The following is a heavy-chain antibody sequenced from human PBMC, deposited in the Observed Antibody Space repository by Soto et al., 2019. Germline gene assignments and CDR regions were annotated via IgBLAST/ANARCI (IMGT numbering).Heavy chain of an antibody. CDR1: GITVSTYW. D-gene: IGHD6-19*01. CDR2: IKQDGSEK. J-gene: IGHJ4*02. Sequence: EVLLVESGGGLVQPGGSLRLSCKASGITVSTYWMNWVRQTPGKGLEWVAIIKQDGSEKPYADFVKGRFTISRDNAKKSLYLQMSNLRAEDTAVYYCVRSNGWTPDFWGRGTRVTVSS. CDR3: VRSNGWTPDF. V-gene: IGHV3-7*01.